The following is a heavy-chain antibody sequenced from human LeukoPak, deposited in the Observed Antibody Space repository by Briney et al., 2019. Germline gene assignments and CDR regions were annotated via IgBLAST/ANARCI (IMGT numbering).Heavy chain of an antibody. CDR3: ARGPGISSMWPNNYFAY. Sequence: GGSLRLSCAASGFAFSSYAMSWVRQAPGKGLEWVSAISGSGGSTYYEDSVKGRFTISRDNSKNTLYLQMNSLRAEDTAVYYCARGPGISSMWPNNYFAYWAREPWSPSPQ. J-gene: IGHJ4*02. D-gene: IGHD3-3*02. CDR2: ISGSGGST. CDR1: GFAFSSYA. V-gene: IGHV3-23*01.